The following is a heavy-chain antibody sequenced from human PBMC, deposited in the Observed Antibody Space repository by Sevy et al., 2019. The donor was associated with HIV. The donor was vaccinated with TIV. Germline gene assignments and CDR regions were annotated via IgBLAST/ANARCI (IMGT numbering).Heavy chain of an antibody. J-gene: IGHJ4*02. CDR1: GETFVGHY. D-gene: IGHD4-17*01. CDR3: AKTATVTIRALDS. V-gene: IGHV4-34*08. CDR2: INHRGTA. Sequence: SKTLSLTCAVFGETFVGHYWTWIRQTPGKGLEWIGEINHRGTANYNPSLKSRVTISVDTSNKQFSMRLNSMTAADTAVYYCAKTATVTIRALDSWGRGTLVTVSS.